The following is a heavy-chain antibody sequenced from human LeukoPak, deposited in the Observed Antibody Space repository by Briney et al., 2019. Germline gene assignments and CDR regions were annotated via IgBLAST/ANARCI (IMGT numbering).Heavy chain of an antibody. CDR1: ANTFISYD. CDR2: MNPDSGDT. Sequence: GASVKVSCKASANTFISYDINWVRQATGQGLEWMGWMNPDSGDTAYAQKFRGRVTMTRDTSTTTAYMELSRLRSDDTAVYYCARGLTVSIGNDFPYYYYYMDVWGKGTTVTVS. J-gene: IGHJ6*03. V-gene: IGHV1-8*01. CDR3: ARGLTVSIGNDFPYYYYYMDV. D-gene: IGHD3-3*01.